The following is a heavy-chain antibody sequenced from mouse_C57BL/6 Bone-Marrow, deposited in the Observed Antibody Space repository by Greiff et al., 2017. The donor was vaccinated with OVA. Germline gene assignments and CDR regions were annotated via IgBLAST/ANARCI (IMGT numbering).Heavy chain of an antibody. J-gene: IGHJ2*01. V-gene: IGHV1-19*01. Sequence: EVQLQQSGTVLVKPGASVKMSCKASGYTFTDYYMNWVKQSHGKSLEWIGVINPYNGGTSYNQKFKGKATLTVDKSSSTAYMELNSLTSEDSAVYYCARYWDPFDYWGQGTTLTVSS. D-gene: IGHD4-1*01. CDR1: GYTFTDYY. CDR2: INPYNGGT. CDR3: ARYWDPFDY.